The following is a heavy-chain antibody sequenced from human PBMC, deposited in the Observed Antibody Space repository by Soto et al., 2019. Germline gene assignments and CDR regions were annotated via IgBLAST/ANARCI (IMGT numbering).Heavy chain of an antibody. CDR2: INHSGST. D-gene: IGHD6-13*01. J-gene: IGHJ5*02. CDR3: ARAGPTEAGTPRVWFDP. CDR1: GGSFSGYY. Sequence: SETLSLTCAVYGGSFSGYYWSWIRQPPGKGLEWIGEINHSGSTNYNPSLKSRVTISVDTSKNQFSLKLSSVTAADTAVYYCARAGPTEAGTPRVWFDPWGQGTLVTVSS. V-gene: IGHV4-34*01.